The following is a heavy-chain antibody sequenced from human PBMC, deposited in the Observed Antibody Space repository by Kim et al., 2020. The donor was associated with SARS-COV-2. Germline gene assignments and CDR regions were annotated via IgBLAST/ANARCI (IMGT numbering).Heavy chain of an antibody. V-gene: IGHV1-46*01. CDR3: ARLTSSSGYDYNY. Sequence: PPKVRARLTMTRDTPTSTVYMELSSLRSADTAVYYCARLTSSSGYDYNYWGQGTLVTVSS. D-gene: IGHD5-12*01. J-gene: IGHJ4*02.